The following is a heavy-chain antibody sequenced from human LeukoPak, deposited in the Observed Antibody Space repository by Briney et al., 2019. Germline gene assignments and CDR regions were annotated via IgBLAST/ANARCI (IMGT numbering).Heavy chain of an antibody. CDR3: AREKTAYYYDSSGYSEGAFDM. D-gene: IGHD3-22*01. V-gene: IGHV4-31*03. CDR2: IYYSGST. Sequence: SQTLSLTCTVSGDSITNGGCYWSWIRQHPGKGLEWIGYIYYSGSTYYNPSLESRVTISVDTSKTQFSLKLSSVTAADTAVYYCAREKTAYYYDSSGYSEGAFDMWGQGTMVTVSS. J-gene: IGHJ3*02. CDR1: GDSITNGGCY.